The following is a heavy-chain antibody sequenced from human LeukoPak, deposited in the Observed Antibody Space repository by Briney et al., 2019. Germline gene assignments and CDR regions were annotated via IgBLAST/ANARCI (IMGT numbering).Heavy chain of an antibody. CDR1: GFTFDDYA. Sequence: GGSLRLSCAASGFTFDDYAMHWVRQAPGKGLEWVSGISWNSGSIGYADSVKGRFTISSDNAKNSLYLQMNSLRAEDTALYYCAKDISSYSSGPTHFDYWGQGTLVTVSS. CDR2: ISWNSGSI. CDR3: AKDISSYSSGPTHFDY. V-gene: IGHV3-9*01. D-gene: IGHD6-19*01. J-gene: IGHJ4*02.